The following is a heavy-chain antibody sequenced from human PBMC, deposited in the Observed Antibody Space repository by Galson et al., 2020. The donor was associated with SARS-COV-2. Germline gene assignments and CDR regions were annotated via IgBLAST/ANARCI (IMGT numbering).Heavy chain of an antibody. CDR2: IYVSGNT. D-gene: IGHD2-15*01. CDR1: GDTITNYS. CDR3: ARDQGGFVI. Sequence: SETLTLTCTVSGDTITNYSWSWIRQPPGKGLEWLGYIYVSGNTNENPSLKSRVTISVDTSKNQVSLSLRSVTAADTAVYYCARDQGGFVIWGQGTTVTVSS. J-gene: IGHJ3*02. V-gene: IGHV4-59*01.